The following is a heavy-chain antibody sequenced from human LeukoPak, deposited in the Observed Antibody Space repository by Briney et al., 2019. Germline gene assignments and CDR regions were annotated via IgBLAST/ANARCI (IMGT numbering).Heavy chain of an antibody. J-gene: IGHJ6*02. Sequence: GGSLRLSCAASGFTVSSNYMSWVRQAPGKGLEWVSVIYSGGSTYYADSVEGRFTISRDNSKNTLYLQMNSLRAEDTAVYYCARSPGRYGSGSYYNVDYYYYYGMDVWGQGTTVTVSS. D-gene: IGHD3-10*01. CDR2: IYSGGST. V-gene: IGHV3-66*01. CDR3: ARSPGRYGSGSYYNVDYYYYYGMDV. CDR1: GFTVSSNY.